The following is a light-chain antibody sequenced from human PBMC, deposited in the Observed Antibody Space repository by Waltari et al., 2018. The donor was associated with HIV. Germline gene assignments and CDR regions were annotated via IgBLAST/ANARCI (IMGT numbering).Light chain of an antibody. CDR1: SSDSGNFNY. V-gene: IGLV2-23*02. J-gene: IGLJ1*01. CDR2: DFT. CDR3: CSYAGSSRNV. Sequence: QSALTQPASVSGSPGQPITISCTGTSSDSGNFNYIFWFQQCPGKAPKLMIYDFTKRPSGVSNRFSGSKSGNTASLIISGLQAEDEADYYCCSYAGSSRNVFGTGTKVTVL.